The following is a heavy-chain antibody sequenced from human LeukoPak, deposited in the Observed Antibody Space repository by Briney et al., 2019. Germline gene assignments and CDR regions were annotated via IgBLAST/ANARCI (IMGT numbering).Heavy chain of an antibody. V-gene: IGHV1-46*01. CDR1: GYTFATYY. J-gene: IGHJ4*02. CDR2: INPKTGII. D-gene: IGHD2-15*01. CDR3: ARGEDIVVVAAATIEY. Sequence: ASVKVSCKASGYTFATYYIHWVRQAPGQGLEWMGIINPKTGIINYAQKFQGRVTITRDTSASTVYMDLGSLKSEDTAVYYCARGEDIVVVAAATIEYWGQGALVTVSS.